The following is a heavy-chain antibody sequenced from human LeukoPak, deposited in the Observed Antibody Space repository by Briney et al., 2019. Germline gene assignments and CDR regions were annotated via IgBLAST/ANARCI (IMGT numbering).Heavy chain of an antibody. CDR3: AREEEYGSGTVHFDY. Sequence: PSGTLSLTCAVSGGSISSSNWWSWVRQPPGKGLEWIGEVHHSGGTNYNPSLKSRVTISADRSNNRFSLSLNSVTAADTAVFYCAREEEYGSGTVHFDYWGQGILVTVSS. CDR2: VHHSGGT. J-gene: IGHJ4*02. CDR1: GGSISSSNW. V-gene: IGHV4-4*02. D-gene: IGHD3-10*01.